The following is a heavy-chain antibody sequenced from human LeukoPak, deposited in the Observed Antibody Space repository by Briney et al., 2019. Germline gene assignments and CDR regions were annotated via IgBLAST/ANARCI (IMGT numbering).Heavy chain of an antibody. V-gene: IGHV1-2*02. J-gene: IGHJ4*02. Sequence: ASVKVSCKASGYTFTGYYMHWVRQAPGQGLEWMGWINPNSGGTNYAQKFQGRVTMTRDTSISTAYMELSRLRSDDTAVYYCARDRHCSSTSCYVLDYRGQGTLVTVSS. CDR1: GYTFTGYY. CDR2: INPNSGGT. CDR3: ARDRHCSSTSCYVLDY. D-gene: IGHD2-2*01.